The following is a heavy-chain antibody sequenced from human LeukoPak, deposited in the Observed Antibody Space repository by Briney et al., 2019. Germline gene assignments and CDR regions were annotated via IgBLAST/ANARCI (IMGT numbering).Heavy chain of an antibody. D-gene: IGHD3-3*02. Sequence: SETLSLTCTVSARSISSCYWSWIRQPPGKGLEWIGYNYYSGSTNYNPSLKSRITMSVDTSKIQFSLNLSSVTAADTAVYYCSRSPSIVPHYWGEGTLVTVSS. CDR3: SRSPSIVPHY. CDR2: NYYSGST. CDR1: ARSISSCY. V-gene: IGHV4-59*08. J-gene: IGHJ4*02.